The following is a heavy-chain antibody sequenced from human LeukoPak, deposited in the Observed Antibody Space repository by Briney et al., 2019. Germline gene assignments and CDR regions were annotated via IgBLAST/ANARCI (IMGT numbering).Heavy chain of an antibody. D-gene: IGHD3-10*01. CDR3: ASGDYYGSGSYYKDY. V-gene: IGHV3-53*01. CDR2: IYSGGST. J-gene: IGHJ4*02. CDR1: GFTVSSNY. Sequence: PGGSLRLSCAASGFTVSSNYMSWVRQAPGKGLEWVSVIYSGGSTYYADSVKGRFTISRDNSKNTLYLQMNSLRAEDTAVYYYASGDYYGSGSYYKDYWGQGTLVTVSS.